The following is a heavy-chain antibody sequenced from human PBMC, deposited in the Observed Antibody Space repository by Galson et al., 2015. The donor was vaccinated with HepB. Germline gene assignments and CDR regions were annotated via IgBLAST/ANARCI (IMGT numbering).Heavy chain of an antibody. CDR1: GFTFSRTG. CDR3: AKGTTSIDY. CDR2: ISMSGSGR. J-gene: IGHJ4*02. Sequence: SCAGSGFTFSRTGMTWVRQAPGKGLECVSAISMSGSGRDYVDSVRGRFTISRDNSNNMLYLQMNDLRAEDTAVYYCAKGTTSIDYWGQGTLVTVSS. D-gene: IGHD1-1*01. V-gene: IGHV3-23*01.